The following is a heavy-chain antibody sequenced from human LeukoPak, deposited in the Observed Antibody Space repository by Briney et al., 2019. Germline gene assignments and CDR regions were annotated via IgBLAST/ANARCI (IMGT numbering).Heavy chain of an antibody. D-gene: IGHD5-18*01. Sequence: PGGSLRLSCAASGFTFSSYAMSWVRQAPGKGPEWVSAISGSGGSTYYADSVKGRFTISRDNAENSLYLQMNSLRVEDTAFYYCARDLAYSRLDYWGQGMLVTVSS. CDR3: ARDLAYSRLDY. CDR2: ISGSGGST. CDR1: GFTFSSYA. V-gene: IGHV3-23*01. J-gene: IGHJ4*02.